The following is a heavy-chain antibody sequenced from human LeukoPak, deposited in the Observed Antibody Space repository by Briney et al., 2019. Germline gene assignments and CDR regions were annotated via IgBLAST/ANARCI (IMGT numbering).Heavy chain of an antibody. CDR2: ISYDGSNK. Sequence: GGSLRLSCAASGFTFSSYAMHWVRQAPGKGLEWVAVISYDGSNKYYADSVKGRFTISRDNSKNTLYLQMNSLRAEDTAVYYCARDHTVTTLDYWGQGTLVTVSS. CDR3: ARDHTVTTLDY. V-gene: IGHV3-30-3*01. CDR1: GFTFSSYA. J-gene: IGHJ4*02. D-gene: IGHD4-17*01.